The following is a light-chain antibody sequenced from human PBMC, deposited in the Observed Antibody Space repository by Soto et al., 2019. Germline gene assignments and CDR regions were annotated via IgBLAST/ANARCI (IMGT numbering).Light chain of an antibody. CDR1: SSDFGSYKF. CDR3: FSFTSTNTHV. CDR2: ETS. Sequence: QSALTQPASVSGSPGQSVTISCTGTSSDFGSYKFVSWYQHHPGTVPKVIIYETSKRPSGVSDRFSGSKSGNTASLTISGLQAEDEADYYCFSFTSTNTHVFGSGTNVTVL. J-gene: IGLJ1*01. V-gene: IGLV2-23*01.